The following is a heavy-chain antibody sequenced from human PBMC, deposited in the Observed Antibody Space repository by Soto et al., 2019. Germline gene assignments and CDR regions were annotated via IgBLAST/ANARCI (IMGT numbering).Heavy chain of an antibody. V-gene: IGHV6-1*01. CDR3: ARADIVVVPAADFDP. D-gene: IGHD2-2*01. J-gene: IGHJ5*02. Sequence: SQTLSLTCAISGDSVSSNSAAWNWTRQSPSRGLEWLGRTYYRSKWYNDYAVSVKSRITINPDTSKNQFSLQLNSVTPEDTAVYYCARADIVVVPAADFDPWGQGTLVTVSS. CDR1: GDSVSSNSAA. CDR2: TYYRSKWYN.